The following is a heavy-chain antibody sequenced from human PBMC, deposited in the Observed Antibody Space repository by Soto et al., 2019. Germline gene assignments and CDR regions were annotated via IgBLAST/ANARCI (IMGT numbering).Heavy chain of an antibody. D-gene: IGHD3-3*01. J-gene: IGHJ6*04. CDR1: GGSISSSSYY. V-gene: IGHV4-39*01. Sequence: SETLSLTCTVSGGSISSSSYYWGWIRQPPGKGLEWIGSIYYSGSTYYNPSLKSRVTISVDTSKNQFSLKLSSVTAADTAVYYCAGSYYDFWSGYYPRGLLDVWGKGTTVTVSS. CDR2: IYYSGST. CDR3: AGSYYDFWSGYYPRGLLDV.